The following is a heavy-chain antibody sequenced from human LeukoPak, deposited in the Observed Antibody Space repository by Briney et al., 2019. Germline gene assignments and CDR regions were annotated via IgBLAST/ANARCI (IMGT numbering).Heavy chain of an antibody. CDR3: AVVRDGDYYDY. Sequence: GGSLRLSCAASGFTVSSNYMSWVRQAPGKGLEWVSVIYSGGSTYYADSVKGRFTISRDNSKNTLYLQMNSLRADDTAVYYCAVVRDGDYYDYWGQGTQVTVSS. J-gene: IGHJ4*02. CDR1: GFTVSSNY. D-gene: IGHD4-17*01. CDR2: IYSGGST. V-gene: IGHV3-66*01.